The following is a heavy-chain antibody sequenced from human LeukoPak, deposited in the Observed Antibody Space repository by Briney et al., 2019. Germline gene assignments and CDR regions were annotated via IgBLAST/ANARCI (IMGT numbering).Heavy chain of an antibody. CDR3: ARDLKDILTVSRFDP. CDR1: GGSISSGGYY. Sequence: PSETLSLTCTVSGGSISSGGYYWSWIRQHLGKGLEWIGYIYYSGSTYYNPSLKSRVTISVDTSKNQFSLKLSSVTAADTAVYYCARDLKDILTVSRFDPWGQGTLVTVSS. V-gene: IGHV4-31*03. CDR2: IYYSGST. D-gene: IGHD3-9*01. J-gene: IGHJ5*02.